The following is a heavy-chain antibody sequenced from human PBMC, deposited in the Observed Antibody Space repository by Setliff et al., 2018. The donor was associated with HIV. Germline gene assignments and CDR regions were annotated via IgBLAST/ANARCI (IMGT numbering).Heavy chain of an antibody. D-gene: IGHD6-6*01. CDR3: ARPRSSIAARDAFDI. V-gene: IGHV1-69*05. CDR1: GYTFIDYF. J-gene: IGHJ3*02. CDR2: IIPIFGTA. Sequence: ASVKVSCKASGYTFIDYFMHWVRQAPGQGLEWMGGIIPIFGTANYAQKFQGRVTITTDTSTSTAYMELSSLRSDGTAVYYCARPRSSIAARDAFDIWGQGTMVTVSS.